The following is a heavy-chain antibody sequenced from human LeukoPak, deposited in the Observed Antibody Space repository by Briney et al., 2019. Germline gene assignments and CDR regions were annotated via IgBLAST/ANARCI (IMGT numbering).Heavy chain of an antibody. CDR1: GFPFSSYT. J-gene: IGHJ4*02. CDR3: AEDQVPGTF. D-gene: IGHD2/OR15-2a*01. CDR2: ISGSGFTT. V-gene: IGHV3-23*01. Sequence: PGGSLRLSCAASGFPFSSYTMSWVRQAPGKGLEWVSSISGSGFTTYYPDSVKGRFTISRDNSKNTLYLQMNNLRAEDTAVYYCAEDQVPGTFWGQGTLVTVSS.